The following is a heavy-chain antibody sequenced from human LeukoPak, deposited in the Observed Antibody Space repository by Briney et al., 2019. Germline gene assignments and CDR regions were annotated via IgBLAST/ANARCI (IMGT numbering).Heavy chain of an antibody. D-gene: IGHD5-12*01. CDR3: AKGASGYGDFDY. CDR2: IWGGGSRI. J-gene: IGHJ4*02. CDR1: GYTFRNHG. V-gene: IGHV3-33*06. Sequence: GGSLRLSCATSGYTFRNHGVHWVRQASGQGLEWVAVIWGGGSRIYYADSVKGRFTISRDDSKNTLYLQMNGLRADDTALYYCAKGASGYGDFDYWGQGTLVTVSS.